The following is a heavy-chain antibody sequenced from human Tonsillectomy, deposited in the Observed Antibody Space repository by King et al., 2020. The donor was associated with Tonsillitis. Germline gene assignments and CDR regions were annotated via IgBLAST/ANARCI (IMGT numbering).Heavy chain of an antibody. CDR1: GASIISDSYY. D-gene: IGHD1-1*01. CDR3: AGGGDLPTGGGLFDP. CDR2: IYSSGST. V-gene: IGHV4-61*02. J-gene: IGHJ5*02. Sequence: QLQESGPGLVKPSQTLSLTCTVSGASIISDSYYWSWIRQPAGKGLEWIGRIYSSGSTNYNPSLESRVTMSTDTSRNQFSLKLRSVTAADTAVYYCAGGGDLPTGGGLFDPGGQGTLVTVSS.